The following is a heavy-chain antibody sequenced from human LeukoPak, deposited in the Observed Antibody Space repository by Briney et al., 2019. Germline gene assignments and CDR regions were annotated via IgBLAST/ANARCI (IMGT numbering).Heavy chain of an antibody. Sequence: GGSLRLSCVVSDFIFSSYAMCWVRQVPGKGLEWVSVISGSGVSTNYADSVKGRFTISRDNSKNTLYLQMNSLRAEDTAVYYCTKDITVQIWLLGFNSWGQGTLVTVSS. V-gene: IGHV3-23*01. J-gene: IGHJ4*02. CDR2: ISGSGVST. CDR3: TKDITVQIWLLGFNS. CDR1: DFIFSSYA. D-gene: IGHD3-22*01.